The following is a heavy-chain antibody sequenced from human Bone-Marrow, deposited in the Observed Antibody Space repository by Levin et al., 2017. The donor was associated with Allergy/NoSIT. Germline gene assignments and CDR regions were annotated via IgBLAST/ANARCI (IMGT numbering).Heavy chain of an antibody. CDR1: GFTFDDFA. Sequence: GGSLRLSCAASGFTFDDFAMHWVRQAPGEGLEWVAGISWNSGTIYYADSVKGRFTISRDNAKNFLYLQMNSLRPEDTALYYCAKRAYDIGGYFDSWGQGTQVTVSS. CDR3: AKRAYDIGGYFDS. CDR2: ISWNSGTI. V-gene: IGHV3-9*01. D-gene: IGHD3-22*01. J-gene: IGHJ4*02.